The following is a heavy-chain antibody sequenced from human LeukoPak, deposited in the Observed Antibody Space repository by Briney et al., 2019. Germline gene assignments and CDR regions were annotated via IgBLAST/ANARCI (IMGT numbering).Heavy chain of an antibody. Sequence: EWIGEINHSGSITYNPSLKSRVTISAEKSKSQFSLRLTSVTAADTAVYYCAKGVWAPRFDSWGQGTLVTVSS. CDR2: INHSGSI. D-gene: IGHD7-27*01. J-gene: IGHJ5*01. CDR3: AKGVWAPRFDS. V-gene: IGHV4-34*01.